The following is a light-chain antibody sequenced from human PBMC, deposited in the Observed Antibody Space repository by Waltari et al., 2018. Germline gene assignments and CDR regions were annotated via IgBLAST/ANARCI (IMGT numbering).Light chain of an antibody. CDR1: SSDVGGYNS. V-gene: IGLV2-8*01. CDR3: SSYAGSNNYV. J-gene: IGLJ1*01. Sequence: QSALTQPPSASGSPGQSVTISCTGTSSDVGGYNSVSWYQQHPGKAPKLLIYEVSKRPSGGPDRFSGSKSGNTAALTVAGLQAEDEADYYCSSYAGSNNYVFGTGTKVTVL. CDR2: EVS.